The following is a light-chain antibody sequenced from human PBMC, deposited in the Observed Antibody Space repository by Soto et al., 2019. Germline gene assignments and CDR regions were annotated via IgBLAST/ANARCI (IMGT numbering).Light chain of an antibody. CDR2: KAS. CDR3: QHYNSYWT. Sequence: DIQMTQSPSTLSASVGDRVTITCRASQSISSWLAWYQQKPGKAPKLLIYKASILESGVPSRLSGSGAGTDFHLTISILQPDDVATYYCQHYNSYWTFGQGTKVEIK. V-gene: IGKV1-5*03. CDR1: QSISSW. J-gene: IGKJ1*01.